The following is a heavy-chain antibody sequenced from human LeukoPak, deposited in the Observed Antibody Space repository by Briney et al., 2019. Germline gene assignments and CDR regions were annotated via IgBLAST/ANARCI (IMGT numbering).Heavy chain of an antibody. V-gene: IGHV3-23*01. J-gene: IGHJ4*02. CDR1: GFNFNKNG. CDR3: AKVGPMAARTSGYFDY. D-gene: IGHD6-6*01. CDR2: ISGSGGST. Sequence: PGRSLRLSCAASGFNFNKNGMHWVRQALGKGLEWVSAISGSGGSTYYADSVKGRFTISRDNSKNTLYLQMNSLRAEDTAVYYCAKVGPMAARTSGYFDYWGQGTLVTVSS.